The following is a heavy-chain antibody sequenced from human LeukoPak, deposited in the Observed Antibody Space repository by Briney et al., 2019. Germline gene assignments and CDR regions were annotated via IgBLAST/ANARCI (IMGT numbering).Heavy chain of an antibody. V-gene: IGHV3-48*04. Sequence: PGGSLRLSCAASGFTFSSYSMNWVRQAPGKGLEWVSYISSSSSTIYYADSVKGRFTISRDNAKNSLYLQMNSLRAEDTAVYYCARHSYGLSWGQGTLVTVSS. J-gene: IGHJ5*02. CDR3: ARHSYGLS. D-gene: IGHD5-18*01. CDR1: GFTFSSYS. CDR2: ISSSSSTI.